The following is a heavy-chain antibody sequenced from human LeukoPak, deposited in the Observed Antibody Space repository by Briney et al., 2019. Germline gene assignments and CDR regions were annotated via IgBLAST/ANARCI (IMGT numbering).Heavy chain of an antibody. Sequence: GGSLRLSCAASGFTFRSYAMSWVREAPGKGLEWVSAISGSGGSTYYADSVKGRFTISRDNSKNTLYLQMNSLRAEDTAVYYCAKDLHYCSGGSCYSEGYFDYWGQGTLVTVSS. CDR1: GFTFRSYA. D-gene: IGHD2-15*01. J-gene: IGHJ4*02. CDR2: ISGSGGST. CDR3: AKDLHYCSGGSCYSEGYFDY. V-gene: IGHV3-23*01.